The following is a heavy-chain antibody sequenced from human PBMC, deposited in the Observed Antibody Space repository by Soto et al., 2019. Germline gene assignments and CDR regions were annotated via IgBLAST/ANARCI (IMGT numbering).Heavy chain of an antibody. J-gene: IGHJ5*02. V-gene: IGHV3-23*01. CDR1: VITLSSYA. CDR3: AKQPLATTGSRWFDP. CDR2: ISGSGGST. Sequence: GGSLRLSCAASVITLSSYAMSWVRQAPGKGLEWVSAISGSGGSTYYADSVKGRFTISRDNSKNTLNLQMNSLRAEDTAVYYCAKQPLATTGSRWFDPWGQGTLVPSPQ. D-gene: IGHD1-1*01.